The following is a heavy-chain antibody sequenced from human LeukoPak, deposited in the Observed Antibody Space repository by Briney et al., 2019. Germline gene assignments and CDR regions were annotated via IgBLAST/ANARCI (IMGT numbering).Heavy chain of an antibody. CDR1: GYTFTGYY. CDR2: INPNSGGT. D-gene: IGHD6-19*01. CDR3: ARYRYSSGWSRNAFDI. Sequence: ASVKVSCKASGYTFTGYYMHWVRQAPGQGLQWMGWINPNSGGTNYAQKFQGRVTMTRDTSISTAYMELSRLRSDDTAVYYRARYRYSSGWSRNAFDIWGQGTMVTVSS. V-gene: IGHV1-2*02. J-gene: IGHJ3*02.